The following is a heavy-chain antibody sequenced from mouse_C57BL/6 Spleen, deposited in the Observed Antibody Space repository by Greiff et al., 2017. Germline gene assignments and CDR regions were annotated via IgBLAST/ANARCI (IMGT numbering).Heavy chain of an antibody. CDR3: ARDNYYGSSYCYFDY. V-gene: IGHV3-6*01. Sequence: ESGPGLVKPSQSLSLTCSVTGYSITSGYYWNWIRQFPGNKLEWMGYISYDGSNNYNPSLKNRISITRDTSKNQFFLKLNSVTTEDTATYYCARDNYYGSSYCYFDYWGQGTTLTVSS. J-gene: IGHJ2*01. D-gene: IGHD1-1*01. CDR1: GYSITSGYY. CDR2: ISYDGSN.